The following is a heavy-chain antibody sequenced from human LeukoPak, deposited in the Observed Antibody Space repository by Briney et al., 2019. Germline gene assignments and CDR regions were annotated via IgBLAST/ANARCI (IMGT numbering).Heavy chain of an antibody. CDR1: GGFTSPYK. D-gene: IGHD4-11*01. J-gene: IGHJ4*02. CDR3: ARRSATVTQFDY. Sequence: SETLSLTCTVSGGFTSPYKWNWIRQPPGKGLEWIGFVYNSGTTSYNPSLKNRVTISVDTSKSQFSLKLSSVTAADTAVYYCARRSATVTQFDYWGQGTLVTVSS. V-gene: IGHV4-59*01. CDR2: VYNSGTT.